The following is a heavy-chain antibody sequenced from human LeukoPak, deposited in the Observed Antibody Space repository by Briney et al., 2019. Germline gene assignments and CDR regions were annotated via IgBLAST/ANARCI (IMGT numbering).Heavy chain of an antibody. CDR3: AREGYCSGGSCYDWYFDL. D-gene: IGHD2-15*01. Sequence: GGSLRLSCAASGFTFSSYAMSWVRQAPGKGLEWVSTINNSGGNTYYADSVKGRFAISRDNSKNTLYLQMNSLRAEDTAVYYCAREGYCSGGSCYDWYFDLWGRGTLVTVSS. V-gene: IGHV3-23*01. J-gene: IGHJ2*01. CDR2: INNSGGNT. CDR1: GFTFSSYA.